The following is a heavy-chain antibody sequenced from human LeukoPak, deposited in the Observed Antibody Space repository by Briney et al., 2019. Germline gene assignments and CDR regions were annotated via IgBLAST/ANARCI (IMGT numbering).Heavy chain of an antibody. CDR3: ARARPGYSSGWTFDY. CDR2: IYYSGST. V-gene: IGHV4-59*01. Sequence: PSETLSLTCTVSGGSISSYYWSWIRRPPGKGLEWIGYIYYSGSTNYNPSLKSRVTISVDTSKNQFSLKLSSVTAADTAVYYCARARPGYSSGWTFDYWGQGTLVTVSS. J-gene: IGHJ4*02. CDR1: GGSISSYY. D-gene: IGHD6-19*01.